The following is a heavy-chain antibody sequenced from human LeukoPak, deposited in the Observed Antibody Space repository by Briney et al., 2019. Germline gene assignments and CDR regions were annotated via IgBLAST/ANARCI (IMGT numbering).Heavy chain of an antibody. V-gene: IGHV3-7*03. CDR2: IKHDGSEK. J-gene: IGHJ4*02. D-gene: IGHD3-16*01. CDR3: ARGFFYD. CDR1: GFTFSKYW. Sequence: GGSLRLSCRASGFTFSKYWMTWVRQSPGKGLEWVANIKHDGSEKYYVDSVKGRFTISRDNAKNSVYLQMSSLRDDDTAVYYCARGFFYDWSQGTLVTVSS.